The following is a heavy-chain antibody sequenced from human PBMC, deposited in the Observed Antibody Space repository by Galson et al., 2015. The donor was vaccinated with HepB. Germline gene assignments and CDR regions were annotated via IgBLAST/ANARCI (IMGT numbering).Heavy chain of an antibody. CDR1: GYTFTSYA. D-gene: IGHD1-26*01. Sequence: SVKVSCKASGYTFTSYAMHWVRQAPGQRLEWMGWINAGNGNTKYSQKFQGRVTITRDTSASTAYMELSSLRSEDTAVYYCARERLPHWEPPEVWFDPWGQGTLVTVSS. V-gene: IGHV1-3*01. CDR3: ARERLPHWEPPEVWFDP. J-gene: IGHJ5*02. CDR2: INAGNGNT.